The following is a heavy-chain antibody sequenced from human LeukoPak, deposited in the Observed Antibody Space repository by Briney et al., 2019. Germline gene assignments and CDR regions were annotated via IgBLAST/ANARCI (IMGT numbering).Heavy chain of an antibody. CDR1: GGTFSSYA. V-gene: IGHV1-69*05. Sequence: SVKVSCKASGGTFSSYAISWVRQAPGQGLEWMGGIIPIFGTANYAQKFQGRVTITTDESTSTAYMELSSLRSEDTAVYYCASSKGIEDTAMVNWFDPWGQGTLVTVSS. J-gene: IGHJ5*02. D-gene: IGHD5-18*01. CDR3: ASSKGIEDTAMVNWFDP. CDR2: IIPIFGTA.